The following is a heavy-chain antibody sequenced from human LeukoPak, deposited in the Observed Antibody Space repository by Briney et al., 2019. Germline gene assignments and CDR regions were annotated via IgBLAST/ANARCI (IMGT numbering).Heavy chain of an antibody. Sequence: GGSLRLSCAASGFALSDYAMHWVRQAPGKGLEYVSVITASGAGTYYADSVKGRFTISKDTSKNTLFLQMGGLRLNDTATYYCGRGGAVALHWGQGTLVTVSS. V-gene: IGHV3-64*02. J-gene: IGHJ4*02. CDR3: GRGGAVALH. CDR2: ITASGAGT. CDR1: GFALSDYA. D-gene: IGHD6-19*01.